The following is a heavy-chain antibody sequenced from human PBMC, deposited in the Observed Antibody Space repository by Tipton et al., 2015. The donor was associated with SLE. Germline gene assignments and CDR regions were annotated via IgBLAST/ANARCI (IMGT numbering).Heavy chain of an antibody. Sequence: TLSLTCTVSGGSISSYYWSWIRQPPGKGLEWIGYIYYSGSTYYNPSLKSRVTISVDTSKNQFSLKLSSVTAADTAVYYCARDQQLVQGWFDPWGQGTLVTVSS. V-gene: IGHV4-59*06. D-gene: IGHD6-13*01. J-gene: IGHJ5*02. CDR2: IYYSGST. CDR1: GGSISSYY. CDR3: ARDQQLVQGWFDP.